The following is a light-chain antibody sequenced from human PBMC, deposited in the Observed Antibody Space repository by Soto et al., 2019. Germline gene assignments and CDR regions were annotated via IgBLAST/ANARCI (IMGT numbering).Light chain of an antibody. V-gene: IGLV1-40*01. CDR1: SSNIGAGYD. Sequence: QSVLTQPPSVSGAPGQRVTISCTGSSSNIGAGYDVHWYQQLPGTAPKLLIYGTSNQPSGVPDRFSGPKSGTSASLAITGLQAEVEAEYYCQSYDSSLSVVFGGGTKLTVL. CDR2: GTS. CDR3: QSYDSSLSVV. J-gene: IGLJ2*01.